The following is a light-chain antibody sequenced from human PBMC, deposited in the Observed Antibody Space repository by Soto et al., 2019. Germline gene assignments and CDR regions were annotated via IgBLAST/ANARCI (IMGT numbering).Light chain of an antibody. CDR2: AAS. Sequence: DIQMTQSPSSLSASVGDRVTITCRASQTITKRMAWYQQKPGKAPKLLIFAASTLQSGVPSRFSGSRSGTEFTLTISSLQPDDFATYYCQQYYSTSRTFGQGTKVDIK. J-gene: IGKJ1*01. CDR1: QTITKR. V-gene: IGKV1-5*01. CDR3: QQYYSTSRT.